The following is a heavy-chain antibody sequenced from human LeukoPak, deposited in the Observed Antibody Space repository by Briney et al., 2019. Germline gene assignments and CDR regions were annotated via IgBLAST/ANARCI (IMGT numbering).Heavy chain of an antibody. CDR2: INPNSGGT. Sequence: ASVKVSCKASGYTFTGYYMHWVRQAPGQGLEWMGWINPNSGGTNCAQKFQGRVTMTRDTSISTAYMELSRLRSDVTAVYYRAREGYCSGGSCYGERDAFDIWGQGTMVTVSS. V-gene: IGHV1-2*02. CDR1: GYTFTGYY. CDR3: AREGYCSGGSCYGERDAFDI. J-gene: IGHJ3*02. D-gene: IGHD2-15*01.